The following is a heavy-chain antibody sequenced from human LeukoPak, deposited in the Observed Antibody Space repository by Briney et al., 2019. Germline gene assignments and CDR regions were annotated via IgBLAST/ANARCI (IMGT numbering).Heavy chain of an antibody. Sequence: PSETLSLTCTVSGGSISSGSYFWSWIRQPAGKGLEWIGRINTSGSTNYNPSLKSRVTISLDTSRNRISLNLTSVIATDTAAYYCARQTSLPGFAGGLGFNYWGPGTLVSVSS. CDR1: GGSISSGSYF. CDR2: INTSGST. CDR3: ARQTSLPGFAGGLGFNY. V-gene: IGHV4-61*02. D-gene: IGHD4-23*01. J-gene: IGHJ4*02.